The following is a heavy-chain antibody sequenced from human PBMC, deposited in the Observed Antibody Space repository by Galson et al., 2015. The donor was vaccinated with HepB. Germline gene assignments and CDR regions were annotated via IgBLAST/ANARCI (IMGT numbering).Heavy chain of an antibody. D-gene: IGHD3-9*01. J-gene: IGHJ4*02. CDR3: AREGLGDILTGYDY. V-gene: IGHV3-30*04. Sequence: SLRLSCAASGFTFSSYAMHWVRQAPGKGLEWVAVISYDGSNKYYADSVKGRFTISRDNSKNTLYLQMNSLRAEDTAVYYCAREGLGDILTGYDYWGQGTLVAVSS. CDR1: GFTFSSYA. CDR2: ISYDGSNK.